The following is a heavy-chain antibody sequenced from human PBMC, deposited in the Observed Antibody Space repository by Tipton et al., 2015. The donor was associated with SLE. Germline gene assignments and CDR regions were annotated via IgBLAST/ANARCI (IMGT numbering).Heavy chain of an antibody. Sequence: TLSLTCTVSGGSISSSSYYWCWIRPPAGKGLGWIGRIYTSGGTNYNPSLKSRVTISVDTSKNQFSLKLSSVTAADTAVYYCARGLREAEGGSLDYWGQGTLVTVSS. CDR2: IYTSGGT. V-gene: IGHV4-61*02. J-gene: IGHJ4*02. CDR1: GGSISSSSYY. D-gene: IGHD1-26*01. CDR3: ARGLREAEGGSLDY.